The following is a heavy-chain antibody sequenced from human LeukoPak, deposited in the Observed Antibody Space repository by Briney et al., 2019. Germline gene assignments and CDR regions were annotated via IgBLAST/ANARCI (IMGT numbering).Heavy chain of an antibody. J-gene: IGHJ4*02. D-gene: IGHD2-15*01. Sequence: GGSLRLSCAASGFTFSSYAMSWVRQAPGKGLEWVSAVSGSGGSTYYADSVKGRFTISRDNSKNTLYLQMNSLRAEDTAVYYCAKDLSVSVSSDYWGQGTLVTVSS. CDR1: GFTFSSYA. CDR2: VSGSGGST. V-gene: IGHV3-23*01. CDR3: AKDLSVSVSSDY.